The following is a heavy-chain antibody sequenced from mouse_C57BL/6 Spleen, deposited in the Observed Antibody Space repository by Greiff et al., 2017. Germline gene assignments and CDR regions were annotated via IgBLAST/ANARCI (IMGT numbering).Heavy chain of an antibody. CDR3: ARENGNFYYAMDY. J-gene: IGHJ4*01. CDR2: INYDGSST. Sequence: EVQLVESEGGLVQPGSSMKLSCTASGFTFSDYYMAWVRQVPEKGLEWVANINYDGSSTYYLDSLKSRFIISRDNAKNILYLQMSSLKSEDTATYYCARENGNFYYAMDYWGQGTSVTVSS. V-gene: IGHV5-16*01. D-gene: IGHD2-1*01. CDR1: GFTFSDYY.